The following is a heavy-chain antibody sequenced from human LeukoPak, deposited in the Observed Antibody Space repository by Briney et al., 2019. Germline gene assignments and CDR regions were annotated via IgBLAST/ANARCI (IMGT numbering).Heavy chain of an antibody. J-gene: IGHJ4*02. CDR3: ARAVDLDY. V-gene: IGHV4-34*01. Sequence: SEALSLTCTVSGGSISSYYWSWIRQPPGKGLEWIGEINHSGSTNYNPSLKSRVTISVDTSKNQFSLKLSSVTAADTAVYYCARAVDLDYWGQGTLVTVSS. CDR1: GGSISSYY. CDR2: INHSGST.